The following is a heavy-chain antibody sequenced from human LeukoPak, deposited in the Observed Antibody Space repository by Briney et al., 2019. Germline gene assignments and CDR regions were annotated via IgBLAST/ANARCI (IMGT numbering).Heavy chain of an antibody. D-gene: IGHD5-18*01. Sequence: SETLSLICTVSGGSISSYYWSWIRQPPGKGLEWIGYIYYSGSTNYNPSLKSRVTISVDTSKNQFSLKLSSVTAADTAVYYCARDEYSYGLRGYDAFDIWGQGTMVTVSS. CDR1: GGSISSYY. CDR3: ARDEYSYGLRGYDAFDI. J-gene: IGHJ3*02. CDR2: IYYSGST. V-gene: IGHV4-59*12.